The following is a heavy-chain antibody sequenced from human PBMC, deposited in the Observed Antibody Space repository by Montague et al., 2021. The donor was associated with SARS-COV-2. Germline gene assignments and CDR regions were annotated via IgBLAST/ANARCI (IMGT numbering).Heavy chain of an antibody. V-gene: IGHV4-59*01. J-gene: IGHJ4*02. D-gene: IGHD3-16*01. CDR1: GGSISRYF. Sequence: SETLSLTCTASGGSISRYFWNWIRQTPGKGLEWMGYVHDIESSIYNPSLQSRITILLDTPKNQFSLRLNAVTAADTAVCYCARVTLGGRDGRTRQYDGLDSWGQGILVTVSS. CDR2: VHDIESS. CDR3: ARVTLGGRDGRTRQYDGLDS.